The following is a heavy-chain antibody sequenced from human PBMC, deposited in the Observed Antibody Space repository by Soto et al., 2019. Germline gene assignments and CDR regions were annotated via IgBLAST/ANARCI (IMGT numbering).Heavy chain of an antibody. CDR2: IYYSGST. Sequence: SETLSLTCTVSGVSISSYYWIWIRQPPGKGLEWIGYIYYSGSTNYNPSLKSRVTISVDTSKNQFSLKLSSVTAADTAVYYCARSDSAADFDYWGQGTLVTVSS. D-gene: IGHD5-18*01. V-gene: IGHV4-59*01. J-gene: IGHJ4*02. CDR3: ARSDSAADFDY. CDR1: GVSISSYY.